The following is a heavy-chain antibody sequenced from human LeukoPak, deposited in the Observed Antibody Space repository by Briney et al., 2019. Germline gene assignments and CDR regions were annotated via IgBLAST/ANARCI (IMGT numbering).Heavy chain of an antibody. CDR1: GFTFSSYA. J-gene: IGHJ4*02. V-gene: IGHV3-30-3*01. D-gene: IGHD3-22*01. CDR3: ARDSTYYYDSSGCFDY. Sequence: GGSLRLSCAASGFTFSSYAMHWVRQAPGKGLEWVAVISYDGSNKYYADSVKGRFTTSRDNPKNTLYLQMSSLRAEDTAVYYCARDSTYYYDSSGCFDYWGQGTLVTVSS. CDR2: ISYDGSNK.